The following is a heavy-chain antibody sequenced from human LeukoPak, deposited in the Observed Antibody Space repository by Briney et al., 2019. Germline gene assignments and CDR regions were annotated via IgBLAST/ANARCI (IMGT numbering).Heavy chain of an antibody. D-gene: IGHD6-13*01. J-gene: IGHJ5*02. Sequence: ASVKVSCKVSGYTLTELSMHWVRQAPGKGLEWMGGFDPEDGETIYAQKFQGRVTMTEDTSTDTAYMELSSLRSEDTAVYYCATGNRSSWYLGFDPWGQGTLVTVSS. CDR2: FDPEDGET. CDR3: ATGNRSSWYLGFDP. V-gene: IGHV1-24*01. CDR1: GYTLTELS.